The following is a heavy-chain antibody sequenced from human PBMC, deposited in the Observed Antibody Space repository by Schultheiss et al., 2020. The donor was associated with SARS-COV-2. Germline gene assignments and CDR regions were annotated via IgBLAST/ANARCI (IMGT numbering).Heavy chain of an antibody. CDR1: GGSFSGYY. CDR2: IYTSGST. Sequence: SETLSLTCAVYGGSFSGYYWSWIRQPPGKGLEWIGRIYTSGSTNYNPSLKSRVTISVDTSKNQFSLKLSSVTAADTAMYYCARRARNCSSSRCYLFDYWGQGSLVTVSS. D-gene: IGHD2-2*01. CDR3: ARRARNCSSSRCYLFDY. J-gene: IGHJ4*02. V-gene: IGHV4-59*10.